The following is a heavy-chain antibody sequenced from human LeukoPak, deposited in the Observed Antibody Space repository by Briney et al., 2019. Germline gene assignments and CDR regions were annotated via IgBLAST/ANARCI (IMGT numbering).Heavy chain of an antibody. CDR2: IYYSGST. Sequence: SETLSLTCTVSGGSISSYYWSWIRQPPGKGLEWIGYIYYSGSTNYNPSLKSRVTISVDTSKNQFSLKLSSVTAADTAVYYCARVHQIYPTEYNWFDPWGQGTLVTVSS. CDR3: ARVHQIYPTEYNWFDP. D-gene: IGHD2-2*01. CDR1: GGSISSYY. J-gene: IGHJ5*02. V-gene: IGHV4-59*01.